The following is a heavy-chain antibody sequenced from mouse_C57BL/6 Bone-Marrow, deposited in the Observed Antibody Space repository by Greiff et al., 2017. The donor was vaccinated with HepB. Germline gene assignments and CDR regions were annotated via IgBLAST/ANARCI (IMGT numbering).Heavy chain of an antibody. CDR2: IDPNSGGT. CDR1: GYTFTSYW. V-gene: IGHV1-72*01. D-gene: IGHD1-1*01. Sequence: QVQLKQPGAELVKPGASVKLSCKASGYTFTSYWMHWVKQRPGRGLEWIGRIDPNSGGTKYNEKFKSKATLTVDKPSSTAYMQLSSLTSEDSAVYYCARGEGFYYYGSTWFAYWGQGTLVTVSA. J-gene: IGHJ3*01. CDR3: ARGEGFYYYGSTWFAY.